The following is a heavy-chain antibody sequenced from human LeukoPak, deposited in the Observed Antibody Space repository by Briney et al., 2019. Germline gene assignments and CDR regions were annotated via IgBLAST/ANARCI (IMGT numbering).Heavy chain of an antibody. CDR2: INPSGGST. J-gene: IGHJ4*02. Sequence: ASVKVSCKASGYTFTSYYMHWVRQAPGQGLEWMGIINPSGGSTSYAQKFQGRVTMTRDTSTSTVYMELSSLRSEDTAVYYCARGPLGRSSSWYYFDYWGQGTLVTGSS. CDR3: ARGPLGRSSSWYYFDY. CDR1: GYTFTSYY. D-gene: IGHD6-13*01. V-gene: IGHV1-46*01.